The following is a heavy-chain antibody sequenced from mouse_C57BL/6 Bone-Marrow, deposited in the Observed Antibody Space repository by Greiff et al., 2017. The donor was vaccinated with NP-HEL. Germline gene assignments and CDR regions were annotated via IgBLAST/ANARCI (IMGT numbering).Heavy chain of an antibody. CDR1: GFTFSSYG. CDR2: ISSGGSYT. V-gene: IGHV5-6*01. D-gene: IGHD1-1*01. J-gene: IGHJ4*01. Sequence: EVKLMESGGDLVKPGGSLKLSCAASGFTFSSYGMSWVRQTPDKRLEWVATISSGGSYTYYPDSVKGRFPISRDNAKNTLYLQMSSLKSEDTAMYYCARHRVAGNYYAMDYWGQGTSVTVSS. CDR3: ARHRVAGNYYAMDY.